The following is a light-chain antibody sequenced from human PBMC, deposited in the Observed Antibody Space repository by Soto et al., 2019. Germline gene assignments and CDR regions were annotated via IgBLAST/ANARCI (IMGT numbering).Light chain of an antibody. J-gene: IGKJ1*01. CDR3: QQYGSSPRT. V-gene: IGKV3-20*01. Sequence: EIVLTQSPGTLSLSPGERATLSCRASQSVSSSYLAWYQQKPGQAPRLLIYDASSRATGIPDRFSGSGSGTDFPLTISRLAPEDFAVYYCQQYGSSPRTFGQGTKVEIK. CDR1: QSVSSSY. CDR2: DAS.